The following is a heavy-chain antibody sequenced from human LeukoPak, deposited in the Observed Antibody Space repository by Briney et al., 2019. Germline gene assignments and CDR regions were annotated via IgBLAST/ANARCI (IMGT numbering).Heavy chain of an antibody. V-gene: IGHV3-23*01. D-gene: IGHD2-2*02. CDR2: ISSTGRTT. Sequence: GGSLRLSCAASGLTFSSYAMTWVRQAPGKGLEWVSTISSTGRTTFHADSVKGRFTISRDNTKNTLYMQMDSLRAEDTAVYYCADHCASISCYNLDSWGQGTLVTVSS. CDR3: ADHCASISCYNLDS. J-gene: IGHJ4*02. CDR1: GLTFSSYA.